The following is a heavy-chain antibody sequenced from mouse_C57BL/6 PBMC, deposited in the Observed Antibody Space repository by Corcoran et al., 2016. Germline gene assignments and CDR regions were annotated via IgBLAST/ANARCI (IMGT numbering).Heavy chain of an antibody. CDR1: GYSFTSYY. V-gene: IGHV1-66*01. CDR3: ARHYYGSSYIDY. J-gene: IGHJ2*01. CDR2: IYPGSGNT. D-gene: IGHD1-1*01. Sequence: QVQLQQSGPELVKPGASVKISCKASGYSFTSYYIHWVKQRPGQGLEWIGWIYPGSGNTKYNEKFKGKATLTADTSSSTAYMQLSSLTSEDSAVYYCARHYYGSSYIDYWGQGTTLTVSS.